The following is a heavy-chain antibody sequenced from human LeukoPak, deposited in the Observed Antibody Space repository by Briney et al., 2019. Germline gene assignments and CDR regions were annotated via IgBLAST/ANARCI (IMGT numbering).Heavy chain of an antibody. CDR2: IRYDGSNK. CDR3: AKVETGTYAFDI. D-gene: IGHD1-1*01. J-gene: IGHJ3*02. V-gene: IGHV3-30*02. Sequence: GGSLRLSCAASKFTFSSYGMHWVRQAPGKGLEWVAFIRYDGSNKYYADSVKGRFTISRDNSKNTLYLQMNSLRAEDTAVYYCAKVETGTYAFDIWGQGTMVTVSS. CDR1: KFTFSSYG.